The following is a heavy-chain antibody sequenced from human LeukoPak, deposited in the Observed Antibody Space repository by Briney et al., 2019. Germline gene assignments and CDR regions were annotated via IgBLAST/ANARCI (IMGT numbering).Heavy chain of an antibody. D-gene: IGHD3-3*02. V-gene: IGHV4-38-2*02. CDR3: ARLRRSCLAEFDY. Sequence: PSETLSLTCTVSGYSISSGYYWGWIRQPPGKGLKWIGSISHSGSTYYNPSLKSRVTISVDTSKNQFSLKLSSLTAADTAVYYCARLRRSCLAEFDYWGQGTLVTVSS. J-gene: IGHJ4*02. CDR1: GYSISSGYY. CDR2: ISHSGST.